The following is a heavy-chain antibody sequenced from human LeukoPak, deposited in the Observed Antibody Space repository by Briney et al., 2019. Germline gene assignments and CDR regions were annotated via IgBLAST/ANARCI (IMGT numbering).Heavy chain of an antibody. J-gene: IGHJ6*03. D-gene: IGHD2-8*01. CDR2: ISGSGGST. CDR1: GFTFSSYG. V-gene: IGHV3-23*01. Sequence: GGSLRLSCAASGFTFSSYGMSWARQAPGKGLEWVSAISGSGGSTYYADSVKGRFTISRDNSKNTLYLQMNSLRAEDTAVYYCAKDRCSNGVGCYYYYMDVWGKGTTVTISS. CDR3: AKDRCSNGVGCYYYYMDV.